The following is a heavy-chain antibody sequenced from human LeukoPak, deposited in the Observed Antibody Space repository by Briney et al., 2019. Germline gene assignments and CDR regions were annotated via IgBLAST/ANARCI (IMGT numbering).Heavy chain of an antibody. CDR3: AKDERNWNYNLASQTYD. V-gene: IGHV3-30-3*01. D-gene: IGHD1-7*01. CDR1: GFTFNSYA. Sequence: PGGSLRLSCAASGFTFNSYAMHWVRQGPGKGLEWVAVMAHDGSNIYYAGSVQGRFTISRDDSKNTLYLQMSSLRAEDTAVYYCAKDERNWNYNLASQTYDWGQGTLVTVSS. J-gene: IGHJ4*02. CDR2: MAHDGSNI.